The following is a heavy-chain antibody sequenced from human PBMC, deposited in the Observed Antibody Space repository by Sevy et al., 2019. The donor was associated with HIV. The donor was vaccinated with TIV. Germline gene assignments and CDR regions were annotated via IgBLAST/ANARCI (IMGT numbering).Heavy chain of an antibody. CDR3: VRDPMLRGVPPYYGMDV. V-gene: IGHV1-69*13. D-gene: IGHD3-10*01. CDR1: GGTFRSYA. J-gene: IGHJ6*02. Sequence: ASVKVSCKASGGTFRSYAISWVRQAPGQGLEWMEGIVPILGTANYAQKFQGRVTITADESTSTAYMELSSLRSEDTAVYYSVRDPMLRGVPPYYGMDVWGQGTTVTVSS. CDR2: IVPILGTA.